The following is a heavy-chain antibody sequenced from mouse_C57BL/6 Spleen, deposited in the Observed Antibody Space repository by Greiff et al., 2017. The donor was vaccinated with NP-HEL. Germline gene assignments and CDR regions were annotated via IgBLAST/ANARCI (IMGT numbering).Heavy chain of an antibody. CDR2: IDPSDSYT. J-gene: IGHJ2*01. D-gene: IGHD2-5*01. Sequence: VQVVESGAELVMPGASVKLSCKASGYTFTSYWMHWVKQRPGQGLEWIGEIDPSDSYTNYNQKFKGKSTLTVDKSSSTAYMQLSSLTSEDSAVYYCARYYSNFDYWGQGTTLTVSS. V-gene: IGHV1-69*01. CDR1: GYTFTSYW. CDR3: ARYYSNFDY.